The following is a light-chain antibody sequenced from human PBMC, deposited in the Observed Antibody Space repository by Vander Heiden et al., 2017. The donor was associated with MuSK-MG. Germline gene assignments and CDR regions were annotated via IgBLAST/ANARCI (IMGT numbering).Light chain of an antibody. Sequence: DIQMTQSPSTLSASVGDRVTITCRASQSISSWLAWYQQKPGKAPKLLIYKASSLESGVPSRFSGSGSGTEFTLTLSNLQPDDFATYYCQQYHRYSTFGQGTKVEIK. CDR2: KAS. CDR1: QSISSW. V-gene: IGKV1-5*03. CDR3: QQYHRYST. J-gene: IGKJ1*01.